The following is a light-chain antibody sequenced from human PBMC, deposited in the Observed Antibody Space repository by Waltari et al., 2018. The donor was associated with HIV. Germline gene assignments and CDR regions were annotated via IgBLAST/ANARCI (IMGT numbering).Light chain of an antibody. Sequence: QSGLRQPPSTSRPPGQRVVISCSGSSSNVGKNYVSWFQQRPGAAPRLLIYRNDRRPSGVPDRFTAAKSGTSASLVSSGLRSDDEADYFCASWDDALSSWLFGGGTKLTVL. CDR2: RND. J-gene: IGLJ6*01. V-gene: IGLV1-47*01. CDR3: ASWDDALSSWL. CDR1: SSNVGKNY.